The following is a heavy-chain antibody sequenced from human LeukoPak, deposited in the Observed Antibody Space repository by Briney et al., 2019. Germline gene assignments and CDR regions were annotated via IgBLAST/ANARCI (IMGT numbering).Heavy chain of an antibody. V-gene: IGHV4-59*01. CDR3: ARDRWGHRTGTLRDYYYRDV. CDR2: TYYSGSP. D-gene: IGHD1-1*01. CDR1: GGPNSSYH. Sequence: SDTLSLTCTVSGGPNSSYHWSWIRQPPGKALVWIGYTYYSGSPNYNLSLKSRVTISVDTAKNQFSQKLSSVAAADTAVYYCARDRWGHRTGTLRDYYYRDVWGKGTTVTVSS. J-gene: IGHJ6*03.